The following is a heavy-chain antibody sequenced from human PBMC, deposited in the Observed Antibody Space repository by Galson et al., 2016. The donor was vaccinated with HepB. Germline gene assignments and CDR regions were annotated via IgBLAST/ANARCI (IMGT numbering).Heavy chain of an antibody. CDR3: AARHQSSLEWFGEIFQGKIGGFDV. J-gene: IGHJ3*01. CDR2: IVVGSGNT. D-gene: IGHD3-10*01. V-gene: IGHV1-58*01. CDR1: GLTFSMSS. Sequence: SVKVSCKASGLTFSMSSVQWVRQARGQRLEWLGWIVVGSGNTNYAQKFQERITIARDMSTNTVYVDLRSLRSEDTAVYYCAARHQSSLEWFGEIFQGKIGGFDVWGQGTTVTVSS.